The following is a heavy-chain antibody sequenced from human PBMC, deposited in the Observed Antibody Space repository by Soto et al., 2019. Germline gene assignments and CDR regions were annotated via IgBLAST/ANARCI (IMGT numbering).Heavy chain of an antibody. CDR1: GGSISSYY. CDR2: IYYSGST. V-gene: IGHV4-59*01. J-gene: IGHJ6*02. D-gene: IGHD5-18*01. CDR3: AREVRGYSYGSGYYYYYGMDV. Sequence: SETLSLTCTVSGGSISSYYWSWIRQPPGKGLEWIGYIYYSGSTNYNPSLKSRVTISVDTSKNQFSLKLSSVTAADTAVYYCAREVRGYSYGSGYYYYYGMDVWGQGTTVTVSS.